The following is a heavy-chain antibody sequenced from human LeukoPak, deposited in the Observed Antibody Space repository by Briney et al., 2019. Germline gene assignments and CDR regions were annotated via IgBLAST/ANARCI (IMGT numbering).Heavy chain of an antibody. CDR3: ARDGVDGDYPDY. Sequence: GGSLRLSCAASGFTFSSYSMNWVRQAPGKGLEWVSSISSSSSYIYYADSVKGRFTIPRDNAKNSLYLQMNSLRAEDTAVYYCARDGVDGDYPDYWGQGTLVTVSS. D-gene: IGHD3-3*01. CDR2: ISSSSSYI. J-gene: IGHJ4*02. V-gene: IGHV3-21*01. CDR1: GFTFSSYS.